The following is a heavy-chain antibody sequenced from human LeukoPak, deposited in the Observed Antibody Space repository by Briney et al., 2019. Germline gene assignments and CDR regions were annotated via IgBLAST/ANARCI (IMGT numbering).Heavy chain of an antibody. CDR2: ISGSGGST. Sequence: GGSLRLSCAASGFTFSSYAMRWVRQAPGKGLEWVSAISGSGGSTYYADSVKGRFTISRDNSKNTLYLQMNSLRAEDTAVYYCARDRAWNYFDYWGQGTLVTVSS. CDR3: ARDRAWNYFDY. V-gene: IGHV3-23*01. J-gene: IGHJ4*02. D-gene: IGHD3-3*01. CDR1: GFTFSSYA.